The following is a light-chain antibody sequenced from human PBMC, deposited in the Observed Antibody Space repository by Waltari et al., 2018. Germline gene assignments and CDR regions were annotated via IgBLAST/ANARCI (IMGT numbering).Light chain of an antibody. V-gene: IGLV3-10*01. J-gene: IGLJ3*02. Sequence: SYELTQPPSVSVSPGQTARITCSGDALPNKYAYWYQQKSGQAPVLVTYEDSKRPSGSLERFSGSSSGKMATLTISGAQLEDEADYYCYSTDSSGNHRVFGGGTKLTVL. CDR1: ALPNKY. CDR2: EDS. CDR3: YSTDSSGNHRV.